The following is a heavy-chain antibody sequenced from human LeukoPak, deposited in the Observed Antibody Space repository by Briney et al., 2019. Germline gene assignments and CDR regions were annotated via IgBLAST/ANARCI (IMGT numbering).Heavy chain of an antibody. V-gene: IGHV4-34*01. D-gene: IGHD3-10*01. CDR1: GGSFSGYY. CDR3: ARGVYYYGSGSYYSYFDY. Sequence: SETLSLTCAVYGGSFSGYYWSWIRQPPGKGLEWIGEINHSGSTNYNPSLKSRVTISVDTSENQFSLKLSSVTAADTAVYYCARGVYYYGSGSYYSYFDYWGQGTLVTVSS. J-gene: IGHJ4*02. CDR2: INHSGST.